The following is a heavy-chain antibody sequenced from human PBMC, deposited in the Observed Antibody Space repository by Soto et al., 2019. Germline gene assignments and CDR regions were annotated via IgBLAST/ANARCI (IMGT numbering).Heavy chain of an antibody. V-gene: IGHV4-38-2*01. CDR1: GYSITSGFY. Sequence: KTSETLSLTCGVSGYSITSGFYWGWVRQSPGKGLEWIGTISYSAKTFYNPSLASRFSMAVDSSKNQFSLRLTSVTAADTALYYCTRGAGAPWVRFDSWGRGSLVTVSS. D-gene: IGHD3-16*01. CDR3: TRGAGAPWVRFDS. CDR2: ISYSAKT. J-gene: IGHJ4*02.